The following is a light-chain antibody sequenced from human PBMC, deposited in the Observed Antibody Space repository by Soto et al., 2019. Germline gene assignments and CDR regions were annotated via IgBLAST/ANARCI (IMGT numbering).Light chain of an antibody. CDR1: ESVSSNQ. CDR3: QQYGSSIT. Sequence: VVLTQSPATLSLYTGERAALSCGASESVSSNQLAWYQQKPGLAPRLLIYDASSRASGIPERFSGSGSGTDFTLTINRLEPEDFAVYYCQQYGSSITFGQGTRLEI. V-gene: IGKV3D-20*01. CDR2: DAS. J-gene: IGKJ5*01.